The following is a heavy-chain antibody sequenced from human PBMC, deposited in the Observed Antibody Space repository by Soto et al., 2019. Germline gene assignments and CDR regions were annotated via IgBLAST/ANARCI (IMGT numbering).Heavy chain of an antibody. CDR1: GDSVSSGDYY. J-gene: IGHJ4*02. V-gene: IGHV4-61*03. CDR2: IYYSGST. D-gene: IGHD5-12*01. CDR3: ARDLRDGYNSPYYFDY. Sequence: SETLSLTCTVSGDSVSSGDYYWSWIRQPPGRGLEWIGYIYYSGSTNSNPSLKSRVTMSLDTSKNHFSLKLSSVTAADTAVYYCARDLRDGYNSPYYFDYWGQGTLVTVSS.